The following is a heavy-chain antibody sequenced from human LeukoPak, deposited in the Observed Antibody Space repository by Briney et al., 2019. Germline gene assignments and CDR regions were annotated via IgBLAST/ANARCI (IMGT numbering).Heavy chain of an antibody. J-gene: IGHJ4*02. CDR2: VSAYLGNT. D-gene: IGHD3-10*01. Sequence: ASVKVSCQASGYTLTSYGIRWVRLDPGQRLEWTGWVSAYLGNTNYALQLQARVTMTTDTSTSTAYMALRSLRSDDTAVYYCPRVWFGEFKAPHFDYWGQGTLVTVSS. CDR1: GYTLTSYG. V-gene: IGHV1-18*04. CDR3: PRVWFGEFKAPHFDY.